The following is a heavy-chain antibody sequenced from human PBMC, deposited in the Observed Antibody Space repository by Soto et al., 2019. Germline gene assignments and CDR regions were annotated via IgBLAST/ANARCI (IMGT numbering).Heavy chain of an antibody. CDR3: ARERDSPVLWFGESNPYYYGMDV. Sequence: GGSLRLSCAASGFTFSSYAMHWVRQAPGKGLEWVAVISYDGSNKYYADSVKGRFTISRDNSKNTLYLQMNSLRAEDTAVYYCARERDSPVLWFGESNPYYYGMDVWGQGTTVTGSS. CDR2: ISYDGSNK. D-gene: IGHD3-10*01. V-gene: IGHV3-30-3*01. J-gene: IGHJ6*02. CDR1: GFTFSSYA.